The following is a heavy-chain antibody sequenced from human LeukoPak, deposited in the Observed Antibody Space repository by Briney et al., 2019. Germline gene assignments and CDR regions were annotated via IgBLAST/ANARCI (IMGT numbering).Heavy chain of an antibody. CDR1: GYTFTSYY. CDR3: ARALTPDAFDI. D-gene: IGHD4-23*01. Sequence: ASVKVSCKASGYTFTSYYMNWVRQAPGQGLEWMGIINPSGGSTNYAQKFQGRVTMTRDTSTSTVYMELSSLRSEDTAVYYCARALTPDAFDIWRQGTMVTVSS. J-gene: IGHJ3*02. V-gene: IGHV1-46*01. CDR2: INPSGGST.